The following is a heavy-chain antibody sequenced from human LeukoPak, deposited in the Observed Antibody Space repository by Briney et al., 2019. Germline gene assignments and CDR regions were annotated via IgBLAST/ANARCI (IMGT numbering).Heavy chain of an antibody. D-gene: IGHD4-17*01. CDR2: VSSDGGTK. V-gene: IGHV3-30*03. J-gene: IGHJ4*02. CDR3: ARAGGSTVSHSDY. CDR1: KFTFSNYG. Sequence: GGSLRLSCTASKFTFSNYGMQWVRQAPGKGLEWVAVVSSDGGTKYYADSVKGRFTISRDNAKNSLYLQMNSLRAEDTAVYYCARAGGSTVSHSDYWGQGTLVTVSS.